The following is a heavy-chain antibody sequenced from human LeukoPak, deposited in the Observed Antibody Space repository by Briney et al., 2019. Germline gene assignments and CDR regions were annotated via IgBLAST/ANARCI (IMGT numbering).Heavy chain of an antibody. CDR3: AMTYYFDSSGYYKLDY. CDR2: ISGSGGST. D-gene: IGHD3-22*01. Sequence: GGSLRLSCAASGFTFSSYAMNWVRQAPRKGLEWVSAISGSGGSTYYADSVKGRFTISRDNSKNTLYLQMNSLRAEDTAVYYCAMTYYFDSSGYYKLDYWGQGTLVTVSS. CDR1: GFTFSSYA. J-gene: IGHJ4*02. V-gene: IGHV3-23*01.